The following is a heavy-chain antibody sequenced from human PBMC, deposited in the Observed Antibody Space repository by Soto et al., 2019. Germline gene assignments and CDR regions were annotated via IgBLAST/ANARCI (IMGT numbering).Heavy chain of an antibody. CDR3: AKAGGSGTSRNWFDP. J-gene: IGHJ5*02. CDR1: GYTFTNYA. D-gene: IGHD3-10*01. Sequence: ASVKVSCKASGYTFTNYAIHWVRQPPGQGLEWMGWINAGDANTQYSQRFQGRVTITRDTSASTAYMELSSLTSEDTAVYYCAKAGGSGTSRNWFDPWGQGTLVTVS. V-gene: IGHV1-3*01. CDR2: INAGDANT.